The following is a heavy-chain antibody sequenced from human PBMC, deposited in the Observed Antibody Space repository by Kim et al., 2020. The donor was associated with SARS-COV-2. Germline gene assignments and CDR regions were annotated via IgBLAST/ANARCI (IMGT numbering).Heavy chain of an antibody. CDR2: T. Sequence: TYYGDSVKGRFTISRDNTKNSLFLQMNGLRVEDTAVYHGARPSITEGVDYWGQGTLVTVSS. J-gene: IGHJ4*02. D-gene: IGHD6-6*01. V-gene: IGHV3-7*01. CDR3: ARPSITEGVDY.